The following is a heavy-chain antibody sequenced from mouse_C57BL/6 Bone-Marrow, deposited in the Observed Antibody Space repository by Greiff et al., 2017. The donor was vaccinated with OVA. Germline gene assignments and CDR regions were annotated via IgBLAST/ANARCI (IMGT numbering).Heavy chain of an antibody. J-gene: IGHJ1*03. CDR2: ISSGGSYT. CDR1: GFTFSSYG. V-gene: IGHV5-6*01. CDR3: ASHRVPIYWYFDV. D-gene: IGHD5-1*01. Sequence: EVMLVESGGDLVKPGGSLKLSCAASGFTFSSYGMSWVRQTPDKRLEWVATISSGGSYTHYPDSVKGRFTISRDNAKNTLYLQMSSLKSEDTAKYYCASHRVPIYWYFDVWGTGTTVTVSS.